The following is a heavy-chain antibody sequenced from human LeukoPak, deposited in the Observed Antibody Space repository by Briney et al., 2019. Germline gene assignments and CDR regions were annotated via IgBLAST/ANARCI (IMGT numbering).Heavy chain of an antibody. CDR3: ARDKGHHRIAVAGMDY. CDR2: ISYDGSNK. Sequence: SGGSLRLSCAASGLTFSSYAMHWVRQAPGKGLEWVAVISYDGSNKYYADSVKGRFTISRDNSKNTLYLQMNSLRAEDTAVYYCARDKGHHRIAVAGMDYWGQGTLVTVSS. D-gene: IGHD6-19*01. J-gene: IGHJ4*02. CDR1: GLTFSSYA. V-gene: IGHV3-30-3*01.